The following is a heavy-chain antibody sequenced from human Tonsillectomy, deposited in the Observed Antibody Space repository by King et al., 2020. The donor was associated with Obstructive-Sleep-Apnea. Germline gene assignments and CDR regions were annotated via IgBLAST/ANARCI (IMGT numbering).Heavy chain of an antibody. CDR1: VYTFTSYC. Sequence: QLVQSGAEVKKPGASVKFSCKASVYTFTSYCISWVRQSPGQGLAWMGWIRAYNGNTNYAQKLQGRVTMTTDTATTTAYMELVSLRYDDTAVYYCARIAVAGTGLGYFDLWGRGTLVTVSS. D-gene: IGHD6-19*01. CDR3: ARIAVAGTGLGYFDL. J-gene: IGHJ2*01. V-gene: IGHV1-18*01. CDR2: IRAYNGNT.